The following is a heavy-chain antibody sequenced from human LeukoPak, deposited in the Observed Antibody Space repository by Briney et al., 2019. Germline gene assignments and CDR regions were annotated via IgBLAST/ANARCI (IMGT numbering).Heavy chain of an antibody. CDR3: ASITYYPGAFDI. CDR2: INPNSGGT. V-gene: IGHV1-2*06. D-gene: IGHD2/OR15-2a*01. CDR1: GYTFTGYY. J-gene: IGHJ3*02. Sequence: ASVKVSCKASGYTFTGYYMHWVRRAPGQGLEWMGRINPNSGGTNYAQKFQGRVTMTRDTSISTAYKELSRLRSDDTAVYYCASITYYPGAFDIWGQGTMVTVSS.